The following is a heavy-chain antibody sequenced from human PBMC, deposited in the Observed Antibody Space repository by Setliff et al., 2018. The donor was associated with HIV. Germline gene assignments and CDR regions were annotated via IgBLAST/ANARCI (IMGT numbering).Heavy chain of an antibody. CDR3: AREGLWFGDRGYFMDV. Sequence: GPSVKVSCKASGYTFTKYGVIWVRQAPGQGLEWMGWIGADNGNTNYAQKFQGRVTMTTDTSTSTVYMELGSLISDDTAVYYCAREGLWFGDRGYFMDVWGKGTAVTVSS. V-gene: IGHV1-18*04. D-gene: IGHD3-10*01. CDR2: IGADNGNT. J-gene: IGHJ6*03. CDR1: GYTFTKYG.